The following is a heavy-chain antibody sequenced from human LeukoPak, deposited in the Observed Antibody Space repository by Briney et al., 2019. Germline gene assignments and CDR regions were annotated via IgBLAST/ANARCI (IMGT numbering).Heavy chain of an antibody. J-gene: IGHJ4*02. CDR2: ISTSSTTI. Sequence: GGSLRLSCAASGLPFSSYSMNWVRQAPGRGLEWVSYISTSSTTIYYADSVKGRFTISRDNAKNSLYLQMNSLRAEDTAVYYCARSRSGYYYDYWGQGALVTVSS. CDR1: GLPFSSYS. D-gene: IGHD3-3*01. V-gene: IGHV3-48*01. CDR3: ARSRSGYYYDY.